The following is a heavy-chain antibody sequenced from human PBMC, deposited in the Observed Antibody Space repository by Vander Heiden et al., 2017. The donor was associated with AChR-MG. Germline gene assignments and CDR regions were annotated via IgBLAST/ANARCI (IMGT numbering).Heavy chain of an antibody. V-gene: IGHV3-48*01. CDR1: GFTFSSYS. D-gene: IGHD1-26*01. J-gene: IGHJ6*02. CDR3: ARRGVGRGFPYYYGVDV. Sequence: EVQLVESGGGLVQPGGSLRLSCAASGFTFSSYSMNWVRTAPGKGLEWVSYISSSSSTIYYADSVKGRFTISRDNAKNSLYMQMNSLRAEDTAVYYCARRGVGRGFPYYYGVDVWGQGTTVTVSS. CDR2: ISSSSSTI.